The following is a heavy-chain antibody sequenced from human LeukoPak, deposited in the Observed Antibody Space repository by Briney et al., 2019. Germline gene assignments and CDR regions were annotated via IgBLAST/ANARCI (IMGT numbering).Heavy chain of an antibody. J-gene: IGHJ4*02. D-gene: IGHD1-26*01. Sequence: GGSLRLSCAASGFTFSTYSMNWVRQAPGKGLEWVAIISYDGSNKYYADSVKGRFTISRDNSKNTLYLQMNSLRAEDTALYYCAITSGSSFDFWGQGTLVTVSS. CDR3: AITSGSSFDF. CDR1: GFTFSTYS. CDR2: ISYDGSNK. V-gene: IGHV3-30*03.